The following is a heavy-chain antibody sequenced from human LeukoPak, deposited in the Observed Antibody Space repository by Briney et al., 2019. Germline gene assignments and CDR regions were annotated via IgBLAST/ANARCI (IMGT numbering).Heavy chain of an antibody. Sequence: GGSLRLSCAASGFPFSIYTMNWVRQAPGKGLEWVSSISGSSNDIYYADSVKGRFTISRDKAKNSLYLQMNSLRAEDTAVYYCATDYYCSGGSCYPPDWGQGTLVTVSS. CDR2: ISGSSNDI. J-gene: IGHJ4*02. D-gene: IGHD2-15*01. CDR3: ATDYYCSGGSCYPPD. CDR1: GFPFSIYT. V-gene: IGHV3-21*01.